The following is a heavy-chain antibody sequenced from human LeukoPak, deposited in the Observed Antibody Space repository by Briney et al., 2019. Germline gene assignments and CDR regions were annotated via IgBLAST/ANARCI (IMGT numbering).Heavy chain of an antibody. CDR3: TKAGNEDYYYYYMDV. Sequence: SVKVSCKASGGTFSSYAISWVRQAPGQGLEWMGRIIPILGIANYAQKFQGRVTITADKSTSTAYMELSSLRSEDTAVYYCTKAGNEDYYYYYMDVWGKGTTVTVSS. CDR1: GGTFSSYA. CDR2: IIPILGIA. V-gene: IGHV1-69*04. J-gene: IGHJ6*03.